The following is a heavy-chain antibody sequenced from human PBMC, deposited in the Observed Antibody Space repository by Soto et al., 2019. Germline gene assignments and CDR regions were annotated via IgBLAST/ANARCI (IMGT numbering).Heavy chain of an antibody. CDR1: GGTFTSYT. CDR2: IIPLLNAA. D-gene: IGHD2-21*02. Sequence: QVRLVQSGAEVRKPGSSVKLSCTLSGGTFTSYTITWVRQAPGQGLEWMGRIIPLLNAANYAEKFQDKITITADESTSTAYLELRDLKYEDTAVYYCARILTDGVDYWGRGSLVTVSS. V-gene: IGHV1-69*08. CDR3: ARILTDGVDY. J-gene: IGHJ4*02.